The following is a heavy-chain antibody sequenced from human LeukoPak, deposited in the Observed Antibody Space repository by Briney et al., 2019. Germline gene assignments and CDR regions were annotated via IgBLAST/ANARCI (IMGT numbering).Heavy chain of an antibody. CDR1: GDSITTSGYY. CDR3: ARVRDDYFFDY. J-gene: IGHJ4*02. V-gene: IGHV4-31*03. CDR2: IHYIGNT. Sequence: SETLSLTCTVSGDSITTSGYYWSWIRRHPGAGLEWIAYIHYIGNTYYNPSLESRVTMSIDTSSNQSSLNVASVTAADTAVYFCARVRDDYFFDYWGQGILVTVSS. D-gene: IGHD3-3*01.